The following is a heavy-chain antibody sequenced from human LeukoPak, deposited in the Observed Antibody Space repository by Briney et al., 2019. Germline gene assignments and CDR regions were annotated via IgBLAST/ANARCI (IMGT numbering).Heavy chain of an antibody. CDR1: GFAFSTYN. CDR3: GRVPIGTADY. D-gene: IGHD1-1*01. CDR2: ISHSNTYT. J-gene: IGHJ4*02. V-gene: IGHV3-21*01. Sequence: GGSLTLSCAASGFAFSTYNMNWVRQAPGKGLEWVSSISHSNTYTYYADSVKGRFTISRDDARNSLYLQMNSLRAEDTAVYYCGRVPIGTADYWGQGTLVTVSS.